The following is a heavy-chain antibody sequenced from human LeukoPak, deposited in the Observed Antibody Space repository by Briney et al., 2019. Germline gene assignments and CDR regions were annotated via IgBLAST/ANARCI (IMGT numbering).Heavy chain of an antibody. CDR1: GFTVSDNY. CDR3: ARRDDHNGRDY. Sequence: GGSLRLSCAASGFTVSDNYMGWVRQAPGKGLEWVSLIYSAGSTYYADSVTGRFTISRDNSKNTLFLQMNSLRAEDTAMYYCARRDDHNGRDYWGQGTLVTVSS. CDR2: IYSAGST. V-gene: IGHV3-53*01. J-gene: IGHJ4*02. D-gene: IGHD5-24*01.